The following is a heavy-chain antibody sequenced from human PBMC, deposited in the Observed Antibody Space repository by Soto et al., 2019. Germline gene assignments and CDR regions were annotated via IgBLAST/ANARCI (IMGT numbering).Heavy chain of an antibody. J-gene: IGHJ2*01. D-gene: IGHD3-10*01. CDR3: ARVGRGAGYFDR. CDR2: INPDGRGT. CDR1: GFTFSSYW. Sequence: EVQLVESGGGLVQPGGSLTLSCAASGFTFSSYWMHWVRQAPGKGVVWVSRINPDGRGTNYADSEKGRFTTSRDNAKNALYLEMITLSPEDTAVYYCARVGRGAGYFDRWGRGALVTVSS. V-gene: IGHV3-74*01.